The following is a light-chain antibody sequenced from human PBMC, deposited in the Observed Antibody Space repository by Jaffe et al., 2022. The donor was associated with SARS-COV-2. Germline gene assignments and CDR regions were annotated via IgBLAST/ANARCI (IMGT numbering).Light chain of an antibody. CDR2: GAS. CDR3: QQYGDSLT. J-gene: IGKJ4*01. V-gene: IGKV3-20*01. Sequence: EIVLTQSPGTLSLSPGERATLSCRARQSVSSSYLAWYQQKPGQAPRLLIYGASSRATGIPDRFSGSGSGTDFTLTISRLEPEDFAVYYCQQYGDSLTFGGGTEVEIK. CDR1: QSVSSSY.